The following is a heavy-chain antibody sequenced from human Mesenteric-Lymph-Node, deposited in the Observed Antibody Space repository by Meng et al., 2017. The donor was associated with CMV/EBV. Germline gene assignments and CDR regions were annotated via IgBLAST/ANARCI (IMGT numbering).Heavy chain of an antibody. CDR3: ARTMIRGDVDDY. CDR2: VYPGGYA. Sequence: GESLKISCAASGFTVSGDYMSWVRQAPGKGLEWVSGVYPGGYAQYADSVKGRFTISRDNSKSTVFLQMSSLRPEDTAVYYCARTMIRGDVDDYWGQGTLVTVSS. J-gene: IGHJ4*02. CDR1: GFTVSGDY. D-gene: IGHD3-10*01. V-gene: IGHV3-66*02.